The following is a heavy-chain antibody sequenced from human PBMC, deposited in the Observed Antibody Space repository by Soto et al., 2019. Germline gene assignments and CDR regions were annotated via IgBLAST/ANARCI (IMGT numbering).Heavy chain of an antibody. J-gene: IGHJ6*02. Sequence: GGSLRLSCAASGFTFSSYGMHWVRQAPGKGLEWVAVIWYDGSNKYYADSVKGRFTISRDNSKNTLYLQMNSLRAEDTAVYYCARSTHMVRGVIIDYYGMDVWGQGTTVTVSS. D-gene: IGHD3-10*01. V-gene: IGHV3-33*01. CDR1: GFTFSSYG. CDR3: ARSTHMVRGVIIDYYGMDV. CDR2: IWYDGSNK.